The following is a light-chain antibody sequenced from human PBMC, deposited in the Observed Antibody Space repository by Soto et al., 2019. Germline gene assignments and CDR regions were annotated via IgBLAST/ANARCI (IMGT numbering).Light chain of an antibody. V-gene: IGLV2-14*01. Sequence: QSALTQPASVSGSPGQSITISCSGTSSDVGDYYYVSWYQQHPGKPPKLLIYGVTDRPSGFSHRFSGSRADSTASLTISGLQAEDGADYYCIAYTSSSTLIFGGGTKLAVL. CDR3: IAYTSSSTLI. CDR2: GVT. J-gene: IGLJ2*01. CDR1: SSDVGDYYY.